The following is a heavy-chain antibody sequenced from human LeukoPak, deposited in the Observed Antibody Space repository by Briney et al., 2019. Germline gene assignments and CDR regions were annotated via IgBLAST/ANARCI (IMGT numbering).Heavy chain of an antibody. D-gene: IGHD5-24*01. Sequence: SETLSLTCTVSGDSISSYYWSWIRQPPGKGLEWIGYIYYSGNTNYNPSLKSRVTISVDTSKNLFSLKLNSVTTADTAVYYCARFPQGGFNYFDYWGQGALVTVSS. J-gene: IGHJ4*02. CDR2: IYYSGNT. CDR1: GDSISSYY. CDR3: ARFPQGGFNYFDY. V-gene: IGHV4-59*01.